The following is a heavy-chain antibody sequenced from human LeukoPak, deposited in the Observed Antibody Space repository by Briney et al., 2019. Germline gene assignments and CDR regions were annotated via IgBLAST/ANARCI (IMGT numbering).Heavy chain of an antibody. CDR2: IYYSGFT. CDR1: GGSITTNSYY. J-gene: IGHJ3*02. D-gene: IGHD3-22*01. V-gene: IGHV4-39*07. Sequence: SETLFLTCTVSGGSITTNSYYWVWIRQSPGKGLEWIASIYYSGFTYYNPSLKSRVTTSVDKPKNKFSLKLSSVTAADTAVYYCVRDLSNYYESSGAFDIWGPGTMVTVSP. CDR3: VRDLSNYYESSGAFDI.